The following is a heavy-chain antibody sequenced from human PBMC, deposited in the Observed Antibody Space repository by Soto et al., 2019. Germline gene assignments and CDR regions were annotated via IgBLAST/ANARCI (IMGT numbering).Heavy chain of an antibody. Sequence: EMQLVESGGGLVKPGGSLRLSCAASGFTFSTYGMNWVRQAPGKGLEWVSSISSGSEYIYYADSLKGRLTISRDNARNSLYLQLNSLRDEDTAVYYFATDGAAGSVMEVWGQGTTVTVSS. J-gene: IGHJ6*02. D-gene: IGHD6-13*01. CDR1: GFTFSTYG. CDR3: ATDGAAGSVMEV. V-gene: IGHV3-21*01. CDR2: ISSGSEYI.